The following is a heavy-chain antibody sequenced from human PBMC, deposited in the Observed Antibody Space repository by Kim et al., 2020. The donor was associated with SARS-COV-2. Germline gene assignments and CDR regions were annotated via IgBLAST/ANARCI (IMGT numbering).Heavy chain of an antibody. D-gene: IGHD2-15*01. CDR2: ISYDGSNK. V-gene: IGHV3-30*18. CDR3: AKERPRYCSGGSCYYFDY. J-gene: IGHJ4*02. Sequence: GGSLRLSCAASGFTFSSYGMHWVRQAPGKGLEWVAVISYDGSNKYYADSVKGRFTISRDNSKNTLYLQMNSLRAEDTAVYYCAKERPRYCSGGSCYYFDYWGQGTLVTVSS. CDR1: GFTFSSYG.